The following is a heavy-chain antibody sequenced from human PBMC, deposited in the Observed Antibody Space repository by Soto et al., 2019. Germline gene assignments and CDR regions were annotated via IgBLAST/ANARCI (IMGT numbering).Heavy chain of an antibody. CDR2: ISSSSSDI. Sequence: PGGSLRRSGAASGLTFSSYNMNWVRQAPGKGLEWVSSISSSSSDIYYADSVKGRCTISRCNAENSMYLQVNRLGAEDPGLYYGATTLRDGYNNYYYYYGMGVWGQGPTFPASS. J-gene: IGHJ6*02. CDR1: GLTFSSYN. CDR3: ATTLRDGYNNYYYYYGMGV. D-gene: IGHD5-18*01. V-gene: IGHV3-21*01.